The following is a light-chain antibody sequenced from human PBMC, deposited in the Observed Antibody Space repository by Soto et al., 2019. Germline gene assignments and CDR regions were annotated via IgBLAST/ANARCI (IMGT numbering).Light chain of an antibody. Sequence: ALTQPPSASGSPGQSVTIPCTGTSSDVGGYDHVSWYQQHPGKAPKLMIYEVTKRPAGVPDRFSGSKSGNTASLTVSGLQAEDEADYYCSSDAGNYNYVFGTGTKVTVL. CDR1: SSDVGGYDH. V-gene: IGLV2-8*01. CDR2: EVT. J-gene: IGLJ1*01. CDR3: SSDAGNYNYV.